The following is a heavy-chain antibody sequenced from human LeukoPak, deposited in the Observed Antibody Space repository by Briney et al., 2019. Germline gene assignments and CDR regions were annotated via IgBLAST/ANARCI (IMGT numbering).Heavy chain of an antibody. D-gene: IGHD6-19*01. CDR1: GFTFSDHY. V-gene: IGHV3-72*01. J-gene: IGHJ6*02. Sequence: GGSLRLSCAASGFTFSDHYMDWVRQAPGKGLKWVGRSRNKANSYTTEYAASVKGRVTISRDESKRSLYLQMNSLKSEDTAVYYCASAVVSSFGMDVWGQGTTVTVSS. CDR3: ASAVVSSFGMDV. CDR2: SRNKANSYTT.